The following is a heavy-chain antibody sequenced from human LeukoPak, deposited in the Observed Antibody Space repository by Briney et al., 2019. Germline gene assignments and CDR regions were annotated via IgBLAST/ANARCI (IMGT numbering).Heavy chain of an antibody. CDR3: ARGPYDFWSGRSDY. Sequence: SETLSLTCTVSGGSISSYYWSWIRQPAGKGLEWIGRIYTSGSTNYNPSLKSRVTMSVDTSKNQFSLKLSSVTAADTAVYYCARGPYDFWSGRSDYWGQGILVTVSS. CDR1: GGSISSYY. V-gene: IGHV4-4*07. CDR2: IYTSGST. J-gene: IGHJ4*02. D-gene: IGHD3-3*01.